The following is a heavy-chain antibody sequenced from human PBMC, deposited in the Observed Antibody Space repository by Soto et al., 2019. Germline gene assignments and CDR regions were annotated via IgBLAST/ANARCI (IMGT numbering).Heavy chain of an antibody. CDR2: ISFDGSTE. D-gene: IGHD3-10*01. V-gene: IGHV3-30-3*01. CDR1: GFTFISYA. Sequence: QVQLVGSGGGVVRPGRSLRLSCAASGFTFISYAMHWVRQAPGKGLEWVAVISFDGSTEYYADSVKGRFTISRDNSKNTVYLQMNSLRSEDTAVYYCARSRHGSGSYTHFYYGLDVWGQGTTVTVSS. CDR3: ARSRHGSGSYTHFYYGLDV. J-gene: IGHJ6*02.